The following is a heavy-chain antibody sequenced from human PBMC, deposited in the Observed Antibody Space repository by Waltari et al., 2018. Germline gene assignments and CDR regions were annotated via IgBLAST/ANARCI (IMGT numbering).Heavy chain of an antibody. J-gene: IGHJ6*04. CDR2: MNPKSGKT. V-gene: IGHV1-8*03. Sequence: QVQLVRSGAEVEKLGASVGVTGKASGYICTRHDLTGVRQAAGLGLEWMGWMNPKSGKTAYAQKFQGRVTISRDTSVSTAYMELTRLTSDDTAVYYCARVADDGIPYFFLDVWGKGTTVTVSA. CDR1: GYICTRHD. D-gene: IGHD1-26*01. CDR3: ARVADDGIPYFFLDV.